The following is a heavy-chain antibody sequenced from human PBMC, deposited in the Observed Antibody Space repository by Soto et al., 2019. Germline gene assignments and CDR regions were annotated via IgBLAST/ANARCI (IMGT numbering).Heavy chain of an antibody. CDR1: GFTFSSYW. CDR2: INSEGRST. J-gene: IGHJ4*02. CDR3: ERHRVVVTAICDY. V-gene: IGHV3-74*01. D-gene: IGHD2-21*02. Sequence: EVQLVESGGGLVQPGGSLRLYCAGSGFTFSSYWMHWVRQAPGKGLVWVSRINSEGRSTRYADSVKGRFTIYRDNAKNRRYLPMNSLSADDTAVYYCERHRVVVTAICDYGGQGPLVTVSS.